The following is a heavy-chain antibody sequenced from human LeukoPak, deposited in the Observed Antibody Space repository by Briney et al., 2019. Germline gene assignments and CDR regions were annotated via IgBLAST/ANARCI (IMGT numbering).Heavy chain of an antibody. Sequence: GGSLRLSCAASGFTFSTYWMHWVRQAPGKGVVWVSRIKSDGGTNYADSVKGRFTISRGNAKKTVSLQMNSLRPEDTGVYYCARAPSEIGGYYPEYFRHWGKGTLVTVSS. CDR1: GFTFSTYW. J-gene: IGHJ1*01. D-gene: IGHD3-22*01. CDR2: IKSDGGT. CDR3: ARAPSEIGGYYPEYFRH. V-gene: IGHV3-74*01.